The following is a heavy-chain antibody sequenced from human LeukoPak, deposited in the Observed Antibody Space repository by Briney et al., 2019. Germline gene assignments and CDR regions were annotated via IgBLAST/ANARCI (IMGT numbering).Heavy chain of an antibody. Sequence: GGSLRLSCAASGFTFSSYEMNWVRQAPGKGLEWVSYISSSGSTIYYADSVKGRFTISRGNAKNSLYLQMNSLRAEDTAVYYCARSHSSSWYIDYWGQGTLVTVSS. CDR2: ISSSGSTI. CDR1: GFTFSSYE. V-gene: IGHV3-48*03. J-gene: IGHJ4*02. D-gene: IGHD6-13*01. CDR3: ARSHSSSWYIDY.